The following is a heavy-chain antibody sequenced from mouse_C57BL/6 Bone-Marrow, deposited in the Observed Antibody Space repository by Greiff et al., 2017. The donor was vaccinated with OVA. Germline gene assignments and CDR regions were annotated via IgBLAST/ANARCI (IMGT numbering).Heavy chain of an antibody. Sequence: QVQLQQSGPGLVAPSQSLSITCTVSGFSLTSYAISWVRQPPGKGLEWLGVIWTGGGTNYNSALKSRLSISKDNSKSQVFLKMNSLQTDDTARYYCARTTVVATRKYAMDYWGQGTSVTVSS. CDR1: GFSLTSYA. V-gene: IGHV2-9-1*01. CDR3: ARTTVVATRKYAMDY. J-gene: IGHJ4*01. D-gene: IGHD1-1*01. CDR2: IWTGGGT.